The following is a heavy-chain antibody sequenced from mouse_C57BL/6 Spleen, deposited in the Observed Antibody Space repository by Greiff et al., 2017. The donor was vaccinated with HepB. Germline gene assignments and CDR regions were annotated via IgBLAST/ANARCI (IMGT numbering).Heavy chain of an antibody. V-gene: IGHV3-8*01. Sequence: EVKLVESGPGLAKPSQTLSLTCSVTGYSITSDYWNWIRKFPGNKLEYMGYISYSGSTYYNPSLKSRISITRDTSKNQYYLQLNSVTTEDTATYYCARGSYPSYWYFDVWGTGTTVTVSS. CDR1: GYSITSDY. J-gene: IGHJ1*03. CDR2: ISYSGST. CDR3: ARGSYPSYWYFDV. D-gene: IGHD1-1*02.